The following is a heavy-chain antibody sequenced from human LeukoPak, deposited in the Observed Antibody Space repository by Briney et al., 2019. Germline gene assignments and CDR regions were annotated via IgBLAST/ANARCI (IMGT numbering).Heavy chain of an antibody. Sequence: GGSLRLSCAASGFTFSNYWMNWVRQAPGKGLEWVANIRHDGSEKHCVDSVEGRFTISRDNAKNSLYLQMNSLRTEDTAVYYCASTNTLDSWGQGTLVTVSS. CDR2: IRHDGSEK. CDR1: GFTFSNYW. J-gene: IGHJ4*02. CDR3: ASTNTLDS. V-gene: IGHV3-7*01.